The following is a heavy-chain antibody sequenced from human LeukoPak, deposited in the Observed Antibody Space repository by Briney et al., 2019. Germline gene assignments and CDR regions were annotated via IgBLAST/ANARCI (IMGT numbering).Heavy chain of an antibody. CDR3: ARAFTSTGYYYVEY. Sequence: GGSLRLSCAASGFTFSSFGMHWVRQALGKGLEWVAVIWYDGNNKYYADSVKGRFTISRDNSKNTLYLQMNSLRAEDTAVYYCARAFTSTGYYYVEYWGQGTLVTVSS. V-gene: IGHV3-33*01. CDR1: GFTFSSFG. CDR2: IWYDGNNK. D-gene: IGHD3-22*01. J-gene: IGHJ4*02.